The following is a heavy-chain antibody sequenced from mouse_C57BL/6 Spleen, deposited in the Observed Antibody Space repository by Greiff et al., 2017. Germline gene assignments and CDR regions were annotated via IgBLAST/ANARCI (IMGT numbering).Heavy chain of an antibody. J-gene: IGHJ4*01. CDR2: IWSDGST. D-gene: IGHD1-1*01. CDR3: ARHEPLYYYGSSCYAMDY. CDR1: GFSLTSYG. V-gene: IGHV2-6-1*01. Sequence: QLQQSGPGLVATSQSLSITCTVSGFSLTSYGVHWVRQPPGKGLEWLVVIWSDGSTTYNSALKSRLSISKDNSKSQVFLKMNSLQTDDTAMYYCARHEPLYYYGSSCYAMDYWGQGTSVTVSS.